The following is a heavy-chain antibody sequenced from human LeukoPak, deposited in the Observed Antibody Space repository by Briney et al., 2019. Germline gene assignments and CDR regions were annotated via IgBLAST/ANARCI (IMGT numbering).Heavy chain of an antibody. V-gene: IGHV3-43*02. CDR1: GFTFDDYA. D-gene: IGHD4-17*01. CDR3: AKDIDYGDYGSCFDY. J-gene: IGHJ4*02. Sequence: GGSLRLSCAASGFTFDDYAMHWVRQAQGKGLEWVSLISGDGGSTYYADSVKGRFTISRDNSKNSLYLQMNSLRTEDTALYYCAKDIDYGDYGSCFDYWGQGTLVTVSS. CDR2: ISGDGGST.